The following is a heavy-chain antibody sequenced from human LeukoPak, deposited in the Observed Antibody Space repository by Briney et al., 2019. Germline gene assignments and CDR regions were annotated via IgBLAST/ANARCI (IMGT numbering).Heavy chain of an antibody. CDR1: GFTFSSYA. CDR3: ATHDSSGYYYSASLHDAFDI. D-gene: IGHD3-22*01. V-gene: IGHV3-23*01. CDR2: ISGSGGST. J-gene: IGHJ3*02. Sequence: GGSLRLSCAASGFTFSSYAMSWVRQAPGKGLEWVSAISGSGGSTYYADSVKGRFTISRDNSKNTLYLQMNSLRAEDTAVYYCATHDSSGYYYSASLHDAFDIWGQGTMVTVSS.